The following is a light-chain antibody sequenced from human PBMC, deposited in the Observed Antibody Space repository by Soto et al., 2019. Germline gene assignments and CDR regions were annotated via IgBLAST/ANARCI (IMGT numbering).Light chain of an antibody. V-gene: IGKV1-39*01. CDR1: QSISRH. J-gene: IGKJ5*01. CDR2: GAS. Sequence: DIHMTQSPSSLSPSVGDRVTLTRRASQSISRHLNWYQQKAGRAPRLLIYGASNLQSGVPSRFSGSGSGTEFTLTISSLLPEDFATYYCQQGYSTPVTFGQGTR. CDR3: QQGYSTPVT.